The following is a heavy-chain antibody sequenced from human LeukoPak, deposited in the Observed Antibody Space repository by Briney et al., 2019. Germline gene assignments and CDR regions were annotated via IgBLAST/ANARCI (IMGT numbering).Heavy chain of an antibody. CDR2: INPSGGST. CDR1: GYTFTSYY. D-gene: IGHD3-3*01. J-gene: IGHJ4*02. CDR3: ARDFPYDFWSALGPDY. V-gene: IGHV1-46*01. Sequence: ASVKVSCKASGYTFTSYYMHWVRQAPGQGLEWMGIINPSGGSTSYAQKFQGRVTMTRDTSTSTVYMELSSLRSEDTAVYYCARDFPYDFWSALGPDYWGQGTLVTVSS.